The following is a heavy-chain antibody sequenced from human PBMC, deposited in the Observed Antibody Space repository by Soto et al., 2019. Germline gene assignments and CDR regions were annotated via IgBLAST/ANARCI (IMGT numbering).Heavy chain of an antibody. CDR1: GFSFSSHG. CDR2: VWFDGTDE. V-gene: IGHV3-33*01. CDR3: ARDKYSSSWYGVIDS. D-gene: IGHD6-13*01. Sequence: GGSLRLSCAASGFSFSSHGMHWVRQAPGKGLEWVATVWFDGTDEYYGDSVKGRFTIFRDNSINTLYLQMNSLRVEDTAVYYCARDKYSSSWYGVIDSWGQGTLVTVSS. J-gene: IGHJ4*02.